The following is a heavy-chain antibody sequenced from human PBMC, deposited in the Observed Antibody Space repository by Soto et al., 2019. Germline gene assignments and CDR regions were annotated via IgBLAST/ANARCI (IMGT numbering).Heavy chain of an antibody. Sequence: GGSLRLSCAASGFTFSSYGMHWVRQAPGKGLEWVAVIWYDGSNKYYADSVKGRFTISRDNSKNTLYLKMNSLGAEDTAVYYCARDRRQYDILTSYQNPSRRVYYYYGMDVWGQGTTVTVSS. CDR3: ARDRRQYDILTSYQNPSRRVYYYYGMDV. CDR1: GFTFSSYG. V-gene: IGHV3-33*01. J-gene: IGHJ6*02. D-gene: IGHD3-9*01. CDR2: IWYDGSNK.